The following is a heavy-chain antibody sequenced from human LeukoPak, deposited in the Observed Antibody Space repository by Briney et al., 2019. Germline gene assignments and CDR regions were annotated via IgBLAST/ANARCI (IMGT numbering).Heavy chain of an antibody. V-gene: IGHV3-23*01. D-gene: IGHD4-17*01. CDR3: AKEIYGDPTGGRFQH. Sequence: GGSLRLSCAASGFTFSSYAMSWVRQAPGKGLEWVSAISGSGDSTYYADSVKGRFTISRDNSKKTLYLQLNSLRAEDTAVYYCAKEIYGDPTGGRFQHWGQGTLVSVSS. CDR1: GFTFSSYA. CDR2: ISGSGDST. J-gene: IGHJ1*01.